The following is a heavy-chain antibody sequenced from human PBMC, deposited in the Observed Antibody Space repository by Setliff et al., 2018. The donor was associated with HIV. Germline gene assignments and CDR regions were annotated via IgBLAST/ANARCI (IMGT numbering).Heavy chain of an antibody. CDR2: ISYDETDK. D-gene: IGHD6-25*01. CDR3: AKDGQRVGYGSDFDY. V-gene: IGHV3-30*04. J-gene: IGHJ4*02. CDR1: GFTFSSYA. Sequence: GGSLRLSCAASGFTFSSYAMHWVRQSPGKGLEWMAVISYDETDKYYADSVKGRFTISRDNSKNMLYLQMNSLRAGDTAVYYCAKDGQRVGYGSDFDYWGQGTLVTVSS.